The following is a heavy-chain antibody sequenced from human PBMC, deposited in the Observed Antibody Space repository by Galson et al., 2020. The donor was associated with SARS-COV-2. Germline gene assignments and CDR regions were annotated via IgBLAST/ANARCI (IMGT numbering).Heavy chain of an antibody. CDR2: ISAYNGNT. Sequence: ASVKVSCKASGYTFTSYGISWVRQAPGQGLEWMGWISAYNGNTNYAQKLQGRVTMTTDTSTSTAYMELRSLRSDDTAVDYCARDRGYYGSGSYSNGYYYYGMDVWGQGTTVTVSS. CDR3: ARDRGYYGSGSYSNGYYYYGMDV. CDR1: GYTFTSYG. V-gene: IGHV1-18*04. J-gene: IGHJ6*02. D-gene: IGHD3-10*01.